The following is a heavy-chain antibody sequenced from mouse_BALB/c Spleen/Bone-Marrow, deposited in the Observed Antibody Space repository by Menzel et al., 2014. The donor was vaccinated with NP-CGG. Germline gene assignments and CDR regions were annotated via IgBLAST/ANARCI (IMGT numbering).Heavy chain of an antibody. J-gene: IGHJ2*01. Sequence: VQLKESGAELVKPGASVKLSCTASGFNIKDTYMHWVKQSPEQGLEWIGRVDPANGNTKYDPKFQCKATITADTSSNTAYLQLSSLTSEDTAVYYCARYRLGTYFDYWGQGTTLTVSS. CDR3: ARYRLGTYFDY. CDR2: VDPANGNT. CDR1: GFNIKDTY. V-gene: IGHV14-3*02. D-gene: IGHD2-14*01.